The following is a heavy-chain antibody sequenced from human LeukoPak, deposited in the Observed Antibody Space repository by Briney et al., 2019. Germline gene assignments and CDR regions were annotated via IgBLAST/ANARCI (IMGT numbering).Heavy chain of an antibody. Sequence: GGSLRLTCAASGFTLSSYAMSWVRKGPGKGLEWVSAISVSGNTYHADSVKGRFTISRDSSKNTLYLQMNSLRAEDAAVYYCAKAPVTTCSGAYCYPFDYWGQGTLVTVSS. D-gene: IGHD2-15*01. CDR3: AKAPVTTCSGAYCYPFDY. CDR2: ISVSGNT. CDR1: GFTLSSYA. V-gene: IGHV3-23*01. J-gene: IGHJ4*02.